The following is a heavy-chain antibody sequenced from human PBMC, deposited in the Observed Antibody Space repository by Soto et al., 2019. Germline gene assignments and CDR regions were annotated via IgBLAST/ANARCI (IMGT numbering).Heavy chain of an antibody. D-gene: IGHD3-3*01. CDR2: INHSGST. Sequence: SETLSLTCAVYGGSFSGYYWSWIRQPPGKGLEWIGEINHSGSTNYNPSLKSRVTISVDTSKNQFSLKLSSVTAADTAVYYCARDFGAALLYYYYYGMDVWGQGTTVTVSS. J-gene: IGHJ6*02. CDR3: ARDFGAALLYYYYYGMDV. V-gene: IGHV4-34*01. CDR1: GGSFSGYY.